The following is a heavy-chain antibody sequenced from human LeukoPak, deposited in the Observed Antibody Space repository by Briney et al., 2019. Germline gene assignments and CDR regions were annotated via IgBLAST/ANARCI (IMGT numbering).Heavy chain of an antibody. Sequence: ASVTVSCKASGYTFTGYYMHWARQAPGQGLEWMGWINPNSGGTNYAQKFQGRVTMTRDTSISTAYMELSRLRSDDTAVYYCARGHYYDSSGYYPPDYWGQGTLVTVSS. CDR3: ARGHYYDSSGYYPPDY. D-gene: IGHD3-22*01. CDR1: GYTFTGYY. J-gene: IGHJ4*02. CDR2: INPNSGGT. V-gene: IGHV1-2*02.